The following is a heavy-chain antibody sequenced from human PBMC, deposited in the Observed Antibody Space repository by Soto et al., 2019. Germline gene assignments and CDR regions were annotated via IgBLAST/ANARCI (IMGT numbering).Heavy chain of an antibody. V-gene: IGHV3-11*01. J-gene: IGHJ6*02. CDR1: GFTFSDYY. CDR3: AICLEEGDYYGMDF. Sequence: PGGSLRLSCAASGFTFSDYYMSWIRQAPGKGLEWVSYISSSGSTIYYADSVKGRFTISRDNAKNSLYLQMNSLRAEDTAVYYCAICLEEGDYYGMDFWGQATTVTVSS. D-gene: IGHD3-16*01. CDR2: ISSSGSTI.